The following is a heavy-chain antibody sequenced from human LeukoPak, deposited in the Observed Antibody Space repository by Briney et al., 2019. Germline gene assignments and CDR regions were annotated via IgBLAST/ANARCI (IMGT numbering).Heavy chain of an antibody. CDR1: GYIFSRNW. Sequence: GESLKISCKGYGYIFSRNWIGLRRHMPEKRLELIGIIYPADSDTRYSPSFNGQVTISADKSVSTAFMQWSSLQASDTAMYYCAKPGTTATNIWGQGTLVTVSS. V-gene: IGHV5-51*01. CDR3: AKPGTTATNI. D-gene: IGHD1-1*01. CDR2: IYPADSDT. J-gene: IGHJ4*02.